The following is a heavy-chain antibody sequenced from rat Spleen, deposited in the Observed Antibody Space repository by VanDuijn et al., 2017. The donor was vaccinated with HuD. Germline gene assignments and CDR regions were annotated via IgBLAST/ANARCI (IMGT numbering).Heavy chain of an antibody. CDR1: GFTFSNYG. Sequence: EVQLVESGGGLVQPGRSLKLSCAASGFTFSNYGMAWVRQAPTKGLEWVASISTGGGNTYYRDSVKGRFTISRDNAKNTLYLQMDSLRSEDTATYYCARSPILNYSSYGFDYWGQGVMVTVSS. D-gene: IGHD1-8*01. CDR2: ISTGGGNT. J-gene: IGHJ2*01. V-gene: IGHV5S13*01. CDR3: ARSPILNYSSYGFDY.